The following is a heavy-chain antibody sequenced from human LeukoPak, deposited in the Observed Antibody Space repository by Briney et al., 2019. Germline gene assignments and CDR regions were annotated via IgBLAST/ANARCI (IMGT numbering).Heavy chain of an antibody. D-gene: IGHD3-10*01. Sequence: GGSLKLSCAASGFTFSSYSMNWVRQAPGKGLEWVSSISSSSYIYYADSVKGRFTISRDNAKNSLYLQMNSLRAEDTAVYYCARTMVRGVISSIDYWGQGTLVTVSS. CDR3: ARTMVRGVISSIDY. CDR2: ISSSSYI. CDR1: GFTFSSYS. V-gene: IGHV3-21*01. J-gene: IGHJ4*02.